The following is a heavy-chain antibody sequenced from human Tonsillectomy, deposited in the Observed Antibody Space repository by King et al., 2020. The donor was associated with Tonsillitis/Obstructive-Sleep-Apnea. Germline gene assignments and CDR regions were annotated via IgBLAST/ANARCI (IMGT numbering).Heavy chain of an antibody. D-gene: IGHD2-21*02. CDR3: ARDLGADCGGDCYPNYAFDY. Sequence: QLVQSGGGVVQPGRSLRLSCAASGFTFSSYGMHWVRQAPGKGLEWVAVIWYDGSNKYYADSVKGRFTISRDNSKNTLYLQMNSLRAEDTAGYYCARDLGADCGGDCYPNYAFDYWGQGTLVTVSS. CDR1: GFTFSSYG. CDR2: IWYDGSNK. J-gene: IGHJ4*02. V-gene: IGHV3-33*01.